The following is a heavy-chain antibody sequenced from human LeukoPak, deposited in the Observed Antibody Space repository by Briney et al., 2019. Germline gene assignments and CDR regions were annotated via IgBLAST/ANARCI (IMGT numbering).Heavy chain of an antibody. CDR2: IYYSGST. J-gene: IGHJ5*02. V-gene: IGHV4-39*07. CDR3: ASGDFSWFDP. D-gene: IGHD2-21*02. Sequence: KSSETLSLTCTVSGGSISSSSYYWGWIRQPPGKGLEWIGSIYYSGSTYYNPSLKSRVTISVDTSKNQFSLKLSSVTAADTAVYYCASGDFSWFDPWGQGTLVTVSS. CDR1: GGSISSSSYY.